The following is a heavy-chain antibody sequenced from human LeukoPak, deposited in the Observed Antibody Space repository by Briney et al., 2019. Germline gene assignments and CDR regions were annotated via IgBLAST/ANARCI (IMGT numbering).Heavy chain of an antibody. D-gene: IGHD3-10*01. CDR1: GDSVTSNSAG. CDR3: ARDYYGSGSYYITILDY. Sequence: SQTLSLTCAISGDSVTSNSAGWNWIRQSPSRGLEWLGRTYYRSKWYNDYAVSVKSRITINPDTSKNQFSLQLNSVTPEDTAVYYCARDYYGSGSYYITILDYWGQGTLVTVPS. CDR2: TYYRSKWYN. V-gene: IGHV6-1*01. J-gene: IGHJ4*02.